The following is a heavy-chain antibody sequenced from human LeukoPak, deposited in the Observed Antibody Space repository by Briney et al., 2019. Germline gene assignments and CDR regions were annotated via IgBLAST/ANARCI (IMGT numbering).Heavy chain of an antibody. V-gene: IGHV4-34*01. Sequence: NPSETLSLTCAVYGGSFSGYYWSWIRQPPGKGLEWIGEINHSGSTNYNPSLKSRVTISVDTSKNQFSLKLSSVTAADTAVYYCASPEVDSSGYYDYWGQGTLVTVSS. D-gene: IGHD3-22*01. CDR1: GGSFSGYY. CDR3: ASPEVDSSGYYDY. CDR2: INHSGST. J-gene: IGHJ4*02.